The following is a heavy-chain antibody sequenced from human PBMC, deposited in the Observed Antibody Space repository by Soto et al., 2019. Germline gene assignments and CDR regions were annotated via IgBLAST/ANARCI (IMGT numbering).Heavy chain of an antibody. CDR3: ARDNPRYCASTSCYVFDI. J-gene: IGHJ3*02. CDR1: GGSISSGGHY. D-gene: IGHD2-2*01. Sequence: SETLSLTCTVSGGSISSGGHYWSWIRQHPGKGLEWIGYIYYSGSTYYNPSLKSRGTISVDTSKNLFSLKLSSVTAADTAVYYCARDNPRYCASTSCYVFDIWGQGTMVTVSS. V-gene: IGHV4-31*03. CDR2: IYYSGST.